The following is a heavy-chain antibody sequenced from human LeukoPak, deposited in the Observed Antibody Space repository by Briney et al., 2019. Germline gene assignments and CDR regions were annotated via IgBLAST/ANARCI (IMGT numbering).Heavy chain of an antibody. CDR3: AKDISRYGDYASGYFQH. Sequence: PGGSLRLSCAASGFTFDDYAMHWVRQARGKGLEWVSDISWNSGSIGYADSVKGRFTISRDNAKNSLYLQMNSLRAEDTALYYCAKDISRYGDYASGYFQHWGQGTLVTVSS. J-gene: IGHJ1*01. CDR1: GFTFDDYA. CDR2: ISWNSGSI. D-gene: IGHD4-17*01. V-gene: IGHV3-9*01.